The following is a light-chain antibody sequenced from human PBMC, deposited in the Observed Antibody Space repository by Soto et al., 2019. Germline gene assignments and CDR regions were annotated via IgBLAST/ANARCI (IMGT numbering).Light chain of an antibody. CDR3: CSYAGSYGV. Sequence: QSALTQPRSVSGSPGQSVTISCTGTSSDVGGYNYVSWYQQHPGKAPKLMIYDVSKRPSGVPDRFSGSKSGNTASLTISGLQAEDEDDYYCCSYAGSYGVFGGGTKVTVL. J-gene: IGLJ2*01. CDR1: SSDVGGYNY. V-gene: IGLV2-11*01. CDR2: DVS.